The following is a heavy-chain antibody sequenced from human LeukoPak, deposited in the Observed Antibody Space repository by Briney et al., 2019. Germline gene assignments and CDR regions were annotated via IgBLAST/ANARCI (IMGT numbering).Heavy chain of an antibody. D-gene: IGHD1-26*01. CDR2: INGDGSST. CDR3: ARDRVGSTTRRFDY. CDR1: GFTFSDYW. J-gene: IGHJ4*02. Sequence: PGGSLRLSCAASGFTFSDYWMHWVRQAPGKELVWVSRINGDGSSTNYADSVKGRFTISRDNAKNTLYLQMSSLRDEDTAVYYCARDRVGSTTRRFDYWGQGILVTVSS. V-gene: IGHV3-74*01.